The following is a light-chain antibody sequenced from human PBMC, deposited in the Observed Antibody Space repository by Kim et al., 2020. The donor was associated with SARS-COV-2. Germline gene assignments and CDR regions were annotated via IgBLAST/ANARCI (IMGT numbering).Light chain of an antibody. J-gene: IGKJ1*01. CDR1: QSVNDNY. CDR2: GAS. Sequence: ETVLTQSPGTLSLSPGERATLSCRASQSVNDNYVAWYQWRPGQAPRLLISGASSRATGIPDRFSGSGSGTDFTLTISRLEPEDFAVYYCQQYGGSPPTFFPTFGLGTKVDIK. V-gene: IGKV3-20*01. CDR3: QQYGGSPPTFFPT.